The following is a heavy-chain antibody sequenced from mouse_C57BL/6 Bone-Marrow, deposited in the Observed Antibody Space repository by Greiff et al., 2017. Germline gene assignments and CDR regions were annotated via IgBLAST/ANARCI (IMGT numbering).Heavy chain of an antibody. CDR1: GYTFTSYG. Sequence: QVQLKQSGAELARPGASVKLSCKASGYTFTSYGISWVKQRTGQGLEWIGEIYPRNGNTYYNEKFKGKATLTADKYSSTAYMELRSLSSQDSAVYFYARRGDYYYDGAMDYWGQGTSVTVSS. V-gene: IGHV1-81*01. D-gene: IGHD2-4*01. J-gene: IGHJ4*01. CDR3: ARRGDYYYDGAMDY. CDR2: IYPRNGNT.